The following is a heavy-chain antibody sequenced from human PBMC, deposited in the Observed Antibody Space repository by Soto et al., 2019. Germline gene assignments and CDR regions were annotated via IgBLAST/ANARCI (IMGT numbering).Heavy chain of an antibody. D-gene: IGHD6-19*01. V-gene: IGHV4-39*01. J-gene: IGHJ1*01. CDR1: GCSIRSTCYY. Sequence: SETLTLTCTVSGCSIRSTCYYWGWIRQPPGKGLEWIGSIYYSGSTYYNPSLKSRVTISVDTSKNQYSLKLSSVTASYTAVYYCARPVYSSSNWGQGTLVT. CDR2: IYYSGST. CDR3: ARPVYSSSN.